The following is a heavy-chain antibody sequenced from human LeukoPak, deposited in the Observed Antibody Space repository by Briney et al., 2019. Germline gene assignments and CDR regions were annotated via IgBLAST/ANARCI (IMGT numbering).Heavy chain of an antibody. CDR3: AKSSYSGTPRYFAY. Sequence: GGSLRLSCAASGFTFRSYAMSWVRQAPGKGLEWVSGISGSGDTTYYADSVKGRFTISRDNSKNTLYLQMNSLRAEDTAVYYCAKSSYSGTPRYFAYWGQGTLVTVSS. CDR1: GFTFRSYA. CDR2: ISGSGDTT. V-gene: IGHV3-23*01. J-gene: IGHJ4*02. D-gene: IGHD1-26*01.